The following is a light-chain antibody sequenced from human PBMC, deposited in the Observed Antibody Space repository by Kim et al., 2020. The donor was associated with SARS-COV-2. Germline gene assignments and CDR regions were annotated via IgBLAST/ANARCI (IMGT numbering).Light chain of an antibody. CDR2: VKSDGSH. V-gene: IGLV4-69*01. J-gene: IGLJ3*02. CDR3: QTWGTGIQV. CDR1: SGHSTYT. Sequence: QLVLTQSPSASASLGASVKLTCTLNSGHSTYTIAWHQQQPEKGPRYLMKVKSDGSHYKGDGIPDRFSGSSSGAERYLTISSLQSEDEADYYCQTWGTGIQVFGGGTQLTVL.